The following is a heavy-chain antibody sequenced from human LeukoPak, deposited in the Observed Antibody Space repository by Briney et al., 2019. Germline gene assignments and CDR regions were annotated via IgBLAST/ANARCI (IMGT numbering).Heavy chain of an antibody. D-gene: IGHD1-26*01. V-gene: IGHV3-30-3*01. CDR3: ARVSDSWESRGWFDP. J-gene: IGHJ5*02. CDR2: ISYDGSNK. Sequence: GGSLRLSCAASGFTFSSYAMHWVRQAPGKGLEWVAVISYDGSNKYYADSVKGRFTISRDNSKNTLYLQMNSLRAEDTALYHCARVSDSWESRGWFDPWGQGTLVTVSS. CDR1: GFTFSSYA.